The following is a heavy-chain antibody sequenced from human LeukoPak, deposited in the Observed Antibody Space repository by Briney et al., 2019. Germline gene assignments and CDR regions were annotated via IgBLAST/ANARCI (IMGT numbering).Heavy chain of an antibody. CDR3: ARSTLELGDAFDI. CDR1: VFTFSSYA. V-gene: IGHV3-30-3*01. J-gene: IGHJ3*02. D-gene: IGHD1-7*01. CDR2: ISYDGSNK. Sequence: PGGSLRLSCAASVFTFSSYAMHWVRQAPGKGLEWVAVISYDGSNKYYADSVKGRFTISRDNSKNTLYLQMNSLRTEDTAVYYCARSTLELGDAFDIWGQGTTVTVAS.